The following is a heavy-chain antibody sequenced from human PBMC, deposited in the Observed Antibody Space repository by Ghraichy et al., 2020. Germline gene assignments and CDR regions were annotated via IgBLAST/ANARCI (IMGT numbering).Heavy chain of an antibody. CDR3: ARLFGDDSRGLFDF. CDR1: GASISGFY. Sequence: SQTLSLTCTVSGASISGFYWSWIRQPPGKGLEWVGYISDNGDTYFNPSLVSRATMSKDMSADEFSLELNSVTAADTAVYYCARLFGDDSRGLFDFWGQGILVTGSP. V-gene: IGHV4-59*08. J-gene: IGHJ4*02. D-gene: IGHD2-21*02. CDR2: ISDNGDT.